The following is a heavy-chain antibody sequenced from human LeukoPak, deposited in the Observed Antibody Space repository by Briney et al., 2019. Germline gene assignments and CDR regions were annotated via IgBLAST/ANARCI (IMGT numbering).Heavy chain of an antibody. J-gene: IGHJ4*02. CDR2: LGWNGDII. CDR3: AQGSLIAASGTLFDF. CDR1: GFTFDDYS. Sequence: PGGSLRLSCAASGFTFDDYSMHWVRQSPGKGLEWLSGLGWNGDIIDYADSVKGRFTISRDNAKNSLYLQMDSLKTEDTALYYCAQGSLIAASGTLFDFWGQGTRVTVSS. D-gene: IGHD6-13*01. V-gene: IGHV3-9*01.